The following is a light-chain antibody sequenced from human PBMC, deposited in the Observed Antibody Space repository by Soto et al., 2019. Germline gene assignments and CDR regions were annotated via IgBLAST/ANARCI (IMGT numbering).Light chain of an antibody. Sequence: EIVMTQSPATLSVSPGETAALSCRASQSVSSNLAWYQQKPGQAPRVLIYGASTRATGIPARFSASGSGTEFTLTISSLQSEDFAVYYCQQYHNWPRTFGQGTKVNIK. CDR3: QQYHNWPRT. V-gene: IGKV3-15*01. CDR2: GAS. J-gene: IGKJ1*01. CDR1: QSVSSN.